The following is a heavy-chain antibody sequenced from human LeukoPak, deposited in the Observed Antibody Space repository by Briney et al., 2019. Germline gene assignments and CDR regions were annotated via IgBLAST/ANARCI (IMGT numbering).Heavy chain of an antibody. V-gene: IGHV3-30*02. CDR3: AKVGGDSGSYLFYYYYMDV. CDR1: GFTFSSYG. J-gene: IGHJ6*03. Sequence: GGSLRLSCAASGFTFSSYGMSWVRQAPGKGLEWVAFIRYDGSNKYYADSVKGRFTISRDNSKNTLYLQMNSLRAEDTAVYYCAKVGGDSGSYLFYYYYMDVWGKGTTVTISS. CDR2: IRYDGSNK. D-gene: IGHD1-26*01.